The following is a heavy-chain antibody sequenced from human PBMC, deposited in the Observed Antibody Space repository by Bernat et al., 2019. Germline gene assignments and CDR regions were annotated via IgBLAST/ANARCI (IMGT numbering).Heavy chain of an antibody. CDR1: GFTFSSYA. CDR3: AKDFPPGYSSGWSYIDY. Sequence: EVQLLESGGGLVQPGGSLRLSCAASGFTFSSYAMSWVRQAPGKGLEWVSAISGSGGSTYYADSVKGRFTISRDNSKNTLYLQMNSLRAEDTAVYYCAKDFPPGYSSGWSYIDYWGQGTLVTVSS. V-gene: IGHV3-23*01. D-gene: IGHD6-19*01. CDR2: ISGSGGST. J-gene: IGHJ4*02.